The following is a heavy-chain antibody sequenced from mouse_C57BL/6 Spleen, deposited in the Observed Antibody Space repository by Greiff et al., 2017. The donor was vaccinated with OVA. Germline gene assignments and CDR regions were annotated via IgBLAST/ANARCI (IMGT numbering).Heavy chain of an antibody. D-gene: IGHD1-1*01. CDR1: GYTFTSYW. CDR3: ARGLDYGGGDY. V-gene: IGHV1-52*01. Sequence: QVQLQQPGAELVRPGSSVKLSCKASGYTFTSYWMHWVKQRPIQGLEWIGNIDPSDSETHYNQKFKDKATLTVDKSSSTAYLQLSSLTSEDSAVYDCARGLDYGGGDYWGQGTTLTVSS. CDR2: IDPSDSET. J-gene: IGHJ2*01.